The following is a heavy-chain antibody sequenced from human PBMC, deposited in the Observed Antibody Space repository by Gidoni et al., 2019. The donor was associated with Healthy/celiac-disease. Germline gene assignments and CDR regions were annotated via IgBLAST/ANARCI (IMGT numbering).Heavy chain of an antibody. D-gene: IGHD3-10*01. CDR1: GFTFSDYY. V-gene: IGHV3-11*06. J-gene: IGHJ4*02. CDR3: ARGGLMRTTVIRWFGEDYFDY. Sequence: QVQLVESGGGLVKPGGSLRLSCAASGFTFSDYYMSWIRQAPGKGLEWVSYISSSSSYTNYADSVKGRFTISRDNAKNSLYLQMNSLRAEDTAVYYCARGGLMRTTVIRWFGEDYFDYWGQGTLVTVSS. CDR2: ISSSSSYT.